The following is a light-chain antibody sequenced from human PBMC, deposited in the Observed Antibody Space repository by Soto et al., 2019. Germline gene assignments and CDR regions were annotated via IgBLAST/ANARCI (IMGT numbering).Light chain of an antibody. CDR2: KAS. Sequence: DIQMTQSPSTLSASVGDRVTITCRASQSISSWLAWYQQKPWKAPKLLIYKASSLESGVPSRFSGSGSGTRFTLTISSLQPDDFATYYCQQYNSYAPTFGGGNKVEIK. J-gene: IGKJ4*01. CDR3: QQYNSYAPT. CDR1: QSISSW. V-gene: IGKV1-5*03.